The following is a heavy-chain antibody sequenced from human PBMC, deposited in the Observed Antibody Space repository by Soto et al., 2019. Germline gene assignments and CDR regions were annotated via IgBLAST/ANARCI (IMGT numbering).Heavy chain of an antibody. Sequence: SLRLSCAASGFTFSSYGMHWVRQAPGKGLEWVAVISYDGSNKYYADSVKGRFTISRDNSKNTLYLQMNSLRAEDTAVYYCASGNYDFWSGYSHWFDPWGQGTLVTVSS. V-gene: IGHV3-30*03. CDR2: ISYDGSNK. CDR3: ASGNYDFWSGYSHWFDP. D-gene: IGHD3-3*01. J-gene: IGHJ5*02. CDR1: GFTFSSYG.